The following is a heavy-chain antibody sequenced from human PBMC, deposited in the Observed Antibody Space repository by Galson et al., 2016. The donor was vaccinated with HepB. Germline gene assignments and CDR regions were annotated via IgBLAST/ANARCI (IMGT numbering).Heavy chain of an antibody. D-gene: IGHD3-10*01. V-gene: IGHV3-23*01. CDR1: GFAFSSYA. Sequence: SLRLSCAASGFAFSSYAMSWVRQAPGMRLEWVSSISGSGDNTYYADSVEGRFPISRDNSKNTLYLQMNSLRAEDTAVYYCAKVAPMGYFFDSWGQGILVTVSS. J-gene: IGHJ4*02. CDR3: AKVAPMGYFFDS. CDR2: ISGSGDNT.